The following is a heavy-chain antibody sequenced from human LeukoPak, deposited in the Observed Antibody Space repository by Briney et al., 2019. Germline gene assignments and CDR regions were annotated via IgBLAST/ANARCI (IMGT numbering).Heavy chain of an antibody. Sequence: ASVKVSCKASGYTFTGYYMHWVRQAPGQGLEWMGWINPNSGGTNYAQKFQGRVTMTRDTSISTAYMELSRLRSDGTAVYYCARARVIAAAGTGLVYWGQGTLVTVSS. D-gene: IGHD6-13*01. J-gene: IGHJ4*02. V-gene: IGHV1-2*02. CDR1: GYTFTGYY. CDR2: INPNSGGT. CDR3: ARARVIAAAGTGLVY.